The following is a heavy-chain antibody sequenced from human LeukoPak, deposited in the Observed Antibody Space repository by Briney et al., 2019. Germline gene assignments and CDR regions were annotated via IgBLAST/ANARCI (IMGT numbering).Heavy chain of an antibody. CDR1: GGSISSSSYY. V-gene: IGHV4-39*07. CDR3: ARANPHDAFDI. J-gene: IGHJ3*02. D-gene: IGHD1-14*01. Sequence: PSETLSLTCTVSGGSISSSSYYWGWIRQPPGKGLEWIGSIYYSGSTYYNPSLKSRVTISVDTSKNQFSLKLSSVTAADTAVYYCARANPHDAFDIWGQGTMVTVSS. CDR2: IYYSGST.